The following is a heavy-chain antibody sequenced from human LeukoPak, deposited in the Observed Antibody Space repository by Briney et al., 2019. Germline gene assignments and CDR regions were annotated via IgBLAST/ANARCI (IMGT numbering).Heavy chain of an antibody. D-gene: IGHD3-10*01. CDR1: GGSISSGGYY. J-gene: IGHJ5*02. Sequence: ASETPSLTCTVSGGSISSGGYYWSWIRQHPGKGLEWIGYIYYSGSTYYNPSLKSRVTISVDTSKNQFSLKLSSVTAADTAVYYCASHGSGPYNWFDPWGQGTLVTVSS. V-gene: IGHV4-31*03. CDR2: IYYSGST. CDR3: ASHGSGPYNWFDP.